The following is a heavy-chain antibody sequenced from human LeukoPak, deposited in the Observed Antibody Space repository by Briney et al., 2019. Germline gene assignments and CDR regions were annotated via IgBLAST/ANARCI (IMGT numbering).Heavy chain of an antibody. CDR2: INHSGST. CDR3: ARAWVGAVAANDY. CDR1: GGSFSGYY. D-gene: IGHD6-19*01. V-gene: IGHV4-34*01. Sequence: SETLSLTCAVYGGSFSGYYWSWIRQPPGKGLEWIGEINHSGSTNYNPSLKSRVTISVDTSKNQFSLKLSSVTAADTAVYYCARAWVGAVAANDYWGQGTLVTVSS. J-gene: IGHJ4*02.